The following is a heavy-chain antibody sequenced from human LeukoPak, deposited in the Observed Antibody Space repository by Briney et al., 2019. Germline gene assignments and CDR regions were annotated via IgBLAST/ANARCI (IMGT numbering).Heavy chain of an antibody. CDR2: IIPILGIA. J-gene: IGHJ4*02. D-gene: IGHD3-9*01. CDR3: ASLYYDILTGYTY. Sequence: GASVTVSCKASGGPFSIYAISWVRQAPGQGLEWLGRIIPILGIANYAQKFQGRVTITADKSTSTAYMELSSLRSEDTAVYYCASLYYDILTGYTYWGQGTLVTVSS. CDR1: GGPFSIYA. V-gene: IGHV1-69*04.